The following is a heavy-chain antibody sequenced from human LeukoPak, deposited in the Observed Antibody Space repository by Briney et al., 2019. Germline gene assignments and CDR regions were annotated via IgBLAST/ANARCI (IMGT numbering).Heavy chain of an antibody. J-gene: IGHJ3*02. V-gene: IGHV3-23*01. CDR3: ARGYGAFDI. CDR1: GFTFSNYW. Sequence: PGGSLRLSCAASGFTFSNYWMYWVRQPPGKGLEWVSGISGGDGSTNYADSVKGRFTISRDNSKNTLYLQMYSLRVEDTALYYCARGYGAFDIWGQGTMVSVSS. CDR2: ISGGDGST. D-gene: IGHD3-16*01.